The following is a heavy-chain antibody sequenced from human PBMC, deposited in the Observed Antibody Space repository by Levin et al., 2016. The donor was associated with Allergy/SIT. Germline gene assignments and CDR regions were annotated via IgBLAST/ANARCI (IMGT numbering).Heavy chain of an antibody. CDR2: ISAYNGNT. Sequence: WVRQAPGQGLEWMGWISAYNGNTNYAQKLQGRVTMTTDTSTSTAYMELRSLRSDDTAVYYCARKWELLGNDAFDIWGQGTMVTVSS. J-gene: IGHJ3*02. CDR3: ARKWELLGNDAFDI. D-gene: IGHD1-26*01. V-gene: IGHV1-18*01.